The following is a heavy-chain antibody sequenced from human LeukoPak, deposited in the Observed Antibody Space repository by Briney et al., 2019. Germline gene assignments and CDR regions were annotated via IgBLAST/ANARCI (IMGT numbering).Heavy chain of an antibody. CDR3: ARDGIGYSYGYSGCYYMDV. CDR1: GFTFSDYY. V-gene: IGHV3-11*01. D-gene: IGHD5-18*01. J-gene: IGHJ6*03. CDR2: ISSSGSTI. Sequence: GGSLRLSCAASGFTFSDYYMSWIRQAPGKGLEWVSNISSSGSTIYYADSVKGRFTISRDNAKNSLYLQMNSLRAEDTAVYYCARDGIGYSYGYSGCYYMDVWGKGTTVTISS.